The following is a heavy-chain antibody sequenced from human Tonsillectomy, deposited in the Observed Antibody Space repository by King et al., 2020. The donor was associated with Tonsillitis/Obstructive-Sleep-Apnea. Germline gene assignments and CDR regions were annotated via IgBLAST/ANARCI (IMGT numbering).Heavy chain of an antibody. CDR3: ARTYDYSPYYYYYGMDV. V-gene: IGHV1-46*01. CDR2: IKASGGST. CDR1: GYTFTNYY. D-gene: IGHD4-11*01. J-gene: IGHJ6*02. Sequence: HVQLVESGAEVRKPGASVKISCKASGYTFTNYYMNWVRQAPGQGLEWMGIIKASGGSTSYAQKFKGRVTMTRDTSTSSVYMELSSLRSEDTAVYYCARTYDYSPYYYYYGMDVWGQGTTVTVSS.